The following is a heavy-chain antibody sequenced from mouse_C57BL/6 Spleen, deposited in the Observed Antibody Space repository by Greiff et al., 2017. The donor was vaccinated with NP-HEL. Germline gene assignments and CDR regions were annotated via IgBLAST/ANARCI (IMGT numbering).Heavy chain of an antibody. CDR2: IYPYNGVS. J-gene: IGHJ2*01. V-gene: IGHV1-31*01. CDR1: GYSFTGYY. Sequence: EVKLVESGPELVKPGASVKISCKASGYSFTGYYMHWVKQSHGNILDWIGYIYPYNGVSSYNQKFKGKATLTVDKSSSTAYMELRSLTSEDSAVYYCARGNYYGSSLYFDYWGQGTTLTVSS. D-gene: IGHD1-1*01. CDR3: ARGNYYGSSLYFDY.